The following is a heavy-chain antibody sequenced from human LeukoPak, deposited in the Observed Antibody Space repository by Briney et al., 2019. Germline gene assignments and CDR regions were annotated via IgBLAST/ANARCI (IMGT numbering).Heavy chain of an antibody. J-gene: IGHJ4*02. CDR3: ARVGKRGYSYGHPFDY. Sequence: QPGRSLRLSCVGSGFTFNNYAMHWVRQTPGKGLEWVAFISYDGSDKVYTDSVKGRFTISRHNSKNTLYLQMNSLRAEDTAVYYCARVGKRGYSYGHPFDYWGQGTLVTVSS. CDR1: GFTFNNYA. V-gene: IGHV3-30*14. CDR2: ISYDGSDK. D-gene: IGHD5-18*01.